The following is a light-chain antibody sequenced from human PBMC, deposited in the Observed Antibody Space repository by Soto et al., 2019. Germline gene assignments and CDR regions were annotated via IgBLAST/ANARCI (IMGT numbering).Light chain of an antibody. V-gene: IGKV3-15*01. J-gene: IGKJ4*01. Sequence: VLTQSPGTLSLSPGERATLSFRASQRVSGSYLAWYQQKPGQAPRLLIYGVSTRATGIPARFSGSGSGREFTLTFSCLYSQDFAVYFGQQYINWPLGLTFGEGTKVDIK. CDR3: QQYINWPLGLT. CDR2: GVS. CDR1: QRVSGSY.